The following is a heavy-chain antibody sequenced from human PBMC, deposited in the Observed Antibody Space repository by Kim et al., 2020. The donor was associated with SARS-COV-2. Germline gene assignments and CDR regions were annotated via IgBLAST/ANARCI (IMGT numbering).Heavy chain of an antibody. CDR2: INSDGSNT. V-gene: IGHV3-74*01. J-gene: IGHJ5*02. CDR3: ARWSVGAANWFDP. Sequence: GGSLRLSCAASGFTFSSYWMHWVRQAPGKGLVWVSRINSDGSNTRYADSVQGRFTLSRDNAKNTLYLQMNSLRAEDTALYYCARWSVGAANWFDPWGQGTRVTVSS. CDR1: GFTFSSYW.